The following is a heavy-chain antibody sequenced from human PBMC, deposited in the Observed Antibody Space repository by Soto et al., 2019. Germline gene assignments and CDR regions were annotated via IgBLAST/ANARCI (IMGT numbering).Heavy chain of an antibody. CDR3: ARYFRGSGQYFFHY. Sequence: VGSLTLSSVSSGFTFSSSFMGWVRQAPGKRLEWVANSNQDGGGTDYVDSVQGRFTISRDNAKDSLFLQLNSLRGEDTAVYYCARYFRGSGQYFFHYWVQVTLVTVSA. CDR1: GFTFSSSF. D-gene: IGHD6-25*01. J-gene: IGHJ4*02. CDR2: SNQDGGGT. V-gene: IGHV3-7*03.